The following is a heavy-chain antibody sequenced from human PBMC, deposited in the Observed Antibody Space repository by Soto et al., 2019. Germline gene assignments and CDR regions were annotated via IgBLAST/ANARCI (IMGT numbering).Heavy chain of an antibody. CDR3: ARDAALVVITLLKNDFVY. J-gene: IGHJ4*02. Sequence: EVQLVESGGGLVQPGGSLRLACAASGFMFSSYSMNWVRQAPGKGLEWVSYMSSSSDTIYYADSVKGRFTISRDNAKNSLYLQMNTLRDEDTAVYYCARDAALVVITLLKNDFVYWGQGPLVTVSS. CDR2: MSSSSDTI. CDR1: GFMFSSYS. D-gene: IGHD3-22*01. V-gene: IGHV3-48*02.